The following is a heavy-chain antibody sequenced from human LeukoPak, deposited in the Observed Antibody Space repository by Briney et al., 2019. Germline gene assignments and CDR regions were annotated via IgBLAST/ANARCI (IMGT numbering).Heavy chain of an antibody. J-gene: IGHJ4*02. CDR1: GFTFSSYG. D-gene: IGHD3-22*01. CDR3: AKDRYYDSSGYSAGPSEYYFDY. Sequence: GGSLRLSCAASGFTFSSYGMHWVRQARGKGLEWVAFIRYDGSNKYYADSVKGRFTISRDNSKNTLYLQMNSLRAEDTAVYYCAKDRYYDSSGYSAGPSEYYFDYWGQGTLVTVSS. CDR2: IRYDGSNK. V-gene: IGHV3-30*02.